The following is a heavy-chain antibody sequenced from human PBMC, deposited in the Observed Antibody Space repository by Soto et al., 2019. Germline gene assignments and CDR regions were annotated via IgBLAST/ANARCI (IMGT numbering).Heavy chain of an antibody. CDR2: IYYSGKT. Sequence: PSETLSLTCSVSSGHVVSGGYVSSGSYFWSWIRRPPGKDLEFIGYIYYSGKTYYNPSLKSRVTMSLDTSKNQFSLNLSSVNTADTAVYYCARMRFGTVPHWLDPWGQGTLVTVYS. J-gene: IGHJ5*02. CDR3: ARMRFGTVPHWLDP. V-gene: IGHV4-61*01. D-gene: IGHD1-1*01. CDR1: GGYVSSGSYF.